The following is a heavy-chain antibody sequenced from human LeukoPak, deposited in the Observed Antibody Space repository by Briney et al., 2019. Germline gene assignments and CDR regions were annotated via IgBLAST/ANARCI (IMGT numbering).Heavy chain of an antibody. J-gene: IGHJ2*01. V-gene: IGHV4-39*07. Sequence: SETLSLTCTVSGGSMSSSSNSWGWIRQPSGKGLEWIGTFYYSGSTYYNPSLKSRVTISVDTSKNQFSLKLSSVTAADTAVYYCARDLRGYTRQLVPGWYFDLWGRGTLVTVSS. D-gene: IGHD6-6*01. CDR2: FYYSGST. CDR3: ARDLRGYTRQLVPGWYFDL. CDR1: GGSMSSSSNS.